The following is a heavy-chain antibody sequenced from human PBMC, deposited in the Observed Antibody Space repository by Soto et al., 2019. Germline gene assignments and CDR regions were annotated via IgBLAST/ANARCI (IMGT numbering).Heavy chain of an antibody. Sequence: ASVKVSCKASGYTFTSYGISWVRQAPGQGLEWMGWISAYNGNTNYAQKLQGSVTMTTDTSTSTAYMELRSLRSDDTAVYYCASPYAFGHDAFDIWGQGTMVTVSS. V-gene: IGHV1-18*01. D-gene: IGHD3-10*01. CDR2: ISAYNGNT. J-gene: IGHJ3*02. CDR3: ASPYAFGHDAFDI. CDR1: GYTFTSYG.